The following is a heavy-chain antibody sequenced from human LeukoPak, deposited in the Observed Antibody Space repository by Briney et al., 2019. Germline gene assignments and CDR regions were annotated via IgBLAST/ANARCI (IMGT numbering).Heavy chain of an antibody. CDR2: INTNTGNP. Sequence: ASVKVSCKASGYTFTSYAMNWVRQAPGQGLEWMGWINTNTGNPTYAQGFTGRFVFSLDTSVSTAYLQISSLKAEDTAVYYCARDTFYGDYSSYCMDVWGKGTTVTVSS. J-gene: IGHJ6*03. CDR1: GYTFTSYA. CDR3: ARDTFYGDYSSYCMDV. V-gene: IGHV7-4-1*02. D-gene: IGHD4-17*01.